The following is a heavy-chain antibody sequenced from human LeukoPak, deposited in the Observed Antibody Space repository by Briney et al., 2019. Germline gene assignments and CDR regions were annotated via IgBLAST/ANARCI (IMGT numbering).Heavy chain of an antibody. CDR1: GYTLMNYW. V-gene: IGHV5-51*01. Sequence: GESLKISCKISGYTLMNYWIGWVRQMPGRGLEWMGMIFPGDSSTRYSPSFQGQVTISADKSINIDYLQWSSLKASDTAMYYCARSIYGSGSFSGFDYWGPGTLVTVSS. CDR3: ARSIYGSGSFSGFDY. J-gene: IGHJ4*02. D-gene: IGHD3-10*01. CDR2: IFPGDSST.